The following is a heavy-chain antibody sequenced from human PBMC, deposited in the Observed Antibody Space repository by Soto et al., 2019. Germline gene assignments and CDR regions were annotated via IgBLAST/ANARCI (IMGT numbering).Heavy chain of an antibody. CDR2: MSFDGSNK. CDR1: GFTFRSYG. J-gene: IGHJ6*02. V-gene: IGHV3-30*18. D-gene: IGHD1-1*01. CDR3: AKEFGWELQLSHPYYNSGMDV. Sequence: GGSLRLSCAASGFTFRSYGMHWVRQAPGKGLEWVALMSFDGSNKYYADSVRGRFTISSDNSKSTLYLQMDILRLEDTAVYYCAKEFGWELQLSHPYYNSGMDVWGQGTTVTVSS.